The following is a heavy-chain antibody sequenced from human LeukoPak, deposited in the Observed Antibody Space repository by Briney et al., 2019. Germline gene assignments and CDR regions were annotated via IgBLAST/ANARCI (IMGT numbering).Heavy chain of an antibody. Sequence: PSETLSLTCTVSGGSISSYYWSWIRQPPGKGLEWIRYIYYSGSTNYNPSLKSRVTISVDTSKNQFSLKLSSVTAADTAVYYCARLPNPYYYDSSGYFDYWGQGTLVTVSS. CDR1: GGSISSYY. D-gene: IGHD3-22*01. CDR3: ARLPNPYYYDSSGYFDY. V-gene: IGHV4-59*08. J-gene: IGHJ4*02. CDR2: IYYSGST.